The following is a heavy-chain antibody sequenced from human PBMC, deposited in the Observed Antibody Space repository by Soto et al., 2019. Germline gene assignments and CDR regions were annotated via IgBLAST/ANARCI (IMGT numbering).Heavy chain of an antibody. CDR1: GGSFSGYY. CDR3: ARASGDRIGLWFDP. D-gene: IGHD7-27*01. CDR2: INHSGSI. V-gene: IGHV4-34*01. Sequence: SETLSLTCAVYGGSFSGYYWSWIRQPPGKGLEWIGEINHSGSINYNPSLKSRVTISVDTSKNQFSLKLSSVTAADTAVYYCARASGDRIGLWFDPWGQGTLVTVSS. J-gene: IGHJ5*02.